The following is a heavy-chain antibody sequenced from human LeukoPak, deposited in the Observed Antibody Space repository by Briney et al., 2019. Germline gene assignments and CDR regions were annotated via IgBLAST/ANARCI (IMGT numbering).Heavy chain of an antibody. CDR1: GFTFSDYY. D-gene: IGHD5-18*01. V-gene: IGHV3-11*01. J-gene: IGHJ4*02. Sequence: GGSLRLSCAASGFTFSDYYMSWIRQAPGKGLEWVSYISSSGSTIYYADSVKGRFTISRDNAKNSLYLQMNSLRAEDTAVYYCARDLDTAMVKLYYFDYWGQGTLVTVSS. CDR3: ARDLDTAMVKLYYFDY. CDR2: ISSSGSTI.